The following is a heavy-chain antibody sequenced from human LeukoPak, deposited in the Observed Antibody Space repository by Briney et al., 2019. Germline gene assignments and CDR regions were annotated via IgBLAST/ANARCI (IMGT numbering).Heavy chain of an antibody. D-gene: IGHD2-8*01. CDR2: IYYTGGT. V-gene: IGHV4-59*08. CDR3: ARQANGVYDWFGP. Sequence: SETLSLTCTVSGASISSYYWSWIRQPPGKGLEWIGYIYYTGGTNFNPSLKDRVTISKDTSKNQFSLKLSSVTAADTAVYYCARQANGVYDWFGPWGQGTLVIVSS. J-gene: IGHJ5*02. CDR1: GASISSYY.